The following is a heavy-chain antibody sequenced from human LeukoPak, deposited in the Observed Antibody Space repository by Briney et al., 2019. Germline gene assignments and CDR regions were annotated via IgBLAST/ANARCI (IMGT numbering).Heavy chain of an antibody. V-gene: IGHV4-34*01. J-gene: IGHJ3*02. CDR2: IHYSGST. D-gene: IGHD3-16*02. Sequence: SETLSLTCAVYGGSFSGYYWTWIRQPPGKGLEWIGEIHYSGSTNYNPSLKSRVTISVDTSKNQFSLKLSSVTAADTAVYYCARDTPPYDYVWGSYRYPDAFDIWGQGTMVTVSS. CDR3: ARDTPPYDYVWGSYRYPDAFDI. CDR1: GGSFSGYY.